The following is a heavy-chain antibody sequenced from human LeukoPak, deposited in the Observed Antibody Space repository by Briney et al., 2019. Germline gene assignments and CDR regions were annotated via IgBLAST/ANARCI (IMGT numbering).Heavy chain of an antibody. Sequence: GGSLRLSCAASGFTFSSYWMHWVRQAPGKGLVWVSRISTDGSSTTYADSVKGRFTISRDNAKDTLYLQMNSLRAEDTAVYYCARGSSYGYTEPYYYYYYMDVWGKGTTVTVSS. CDR1: GFTFSSYW. D-gene: IGHD5-18*01. CDR2: ISTDGSST. V-gene: IGHV3-74*01. CDR3: ARGSSYGYTEPYYYYYYMDV. J-gene: IGHJ6*03.